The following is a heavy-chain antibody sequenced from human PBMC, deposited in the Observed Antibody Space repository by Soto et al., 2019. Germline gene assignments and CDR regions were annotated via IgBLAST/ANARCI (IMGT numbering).Heavy chain of an antibody. J-gene: IGHJ5*02. CDR2: IYYSGST. V-gene: IGHV4-30-4*01. CDR3: ARSYGDYDEILDNCFDP. CDR1: GGSISSGDYY. Sequence: SETLSLTCTVSGGSISSGDYYWSWIRQPPGKGLEWIGYIYYSGSTYYNPSLKSRVTISVDTSKNQFSLKLSSVTAADTAVYYCARSYGDYDEILDNCFDPWGQGTLVTVSS. D-gene: IGHD4-17*01.